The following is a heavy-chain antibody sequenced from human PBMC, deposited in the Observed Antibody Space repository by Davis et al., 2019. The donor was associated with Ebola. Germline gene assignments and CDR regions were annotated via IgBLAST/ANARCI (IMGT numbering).Heavy chain of an antibody. CDR1: GLPFNSDW. D-gene: IGHD2-2*01. CDR3: AKDRCSSRRCQDFYYGMDV. V-gene: IGHV3-74*01. Sequence: HTGGSLRLSCAASGLPFNSDWMHWVRQAPGKGLVWVSRVNPDGSRTAYADSVEGRFTISRDNSKEALYLQLNSLRAEDTAVYYCAKDRCSSRRCQDFYYGMDVWGQGTTVTVSS. CDR2: VNPDGSRT. J-gene: IGHJ6*02.